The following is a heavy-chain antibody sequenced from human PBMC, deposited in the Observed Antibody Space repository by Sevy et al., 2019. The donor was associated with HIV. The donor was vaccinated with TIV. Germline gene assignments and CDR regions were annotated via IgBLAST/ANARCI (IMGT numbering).Heavy chain of an antibody. V-gene: IGHV3-7*01. CDR1: GFTFSTYW. Sequence: GGCLRLSCAASGFTFSTYWMSWVRQAPGKGLEWVANIRQDGSEKYYLDSVKGRFTISKDNAKNSLYLQMNSLRAEDTAVYYCARDVTTAIFGVLRDYGMDVWGQGTTVTVSS. J-gene: IGHJ6*02. CDR2: IRQDGSEK. CDR3: ARDVTTAIFGVLRDYGMDV. D-gene: IGHD3-3*01.